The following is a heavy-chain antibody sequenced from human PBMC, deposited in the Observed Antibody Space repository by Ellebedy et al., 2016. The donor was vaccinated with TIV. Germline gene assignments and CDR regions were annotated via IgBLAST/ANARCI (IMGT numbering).Heavy chain of an antibody. Sequence: GESLKISCVASGFTFGDYYMAWIRLTPGKGLEWVSYISHDGRVIHHADSVKGRFTISRDNAKNSLYLQMNSLRAEDTAVYYCASPPGVVALWGQGTLVTVSS. CDR2: ISHDGRVI. V-gene: IGHV3-11*01. CDR1: GFTFGDYY. D-gene: IGHD3-10*01. J-gene: IGHJ4*02. CDR3: ASPPGVVAL.